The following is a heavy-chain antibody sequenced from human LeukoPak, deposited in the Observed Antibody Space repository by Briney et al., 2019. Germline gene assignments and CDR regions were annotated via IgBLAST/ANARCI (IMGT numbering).Heavy chain of an antibody. CDR2: IREDGGEK. CDR1: GFTFSNYW. D-gene: IGHD2/OR15-2a*01. Sequence: GGSLRLSCEASGFTFSNYWMSWVRQAPGKGLEWVANIREDGGEKYSVDSVKGRFTISRDNAMNSLYLQMNSLRAEDTAVYYCARERPDTSWYYYYMDVWGHYYMDVWGKGTTVTISS. J-gene: IGHJ6*03. CDR3: ARERPDTSWYYYYMDVWGHYYMDV. V-gene: IGHV3-7*01.